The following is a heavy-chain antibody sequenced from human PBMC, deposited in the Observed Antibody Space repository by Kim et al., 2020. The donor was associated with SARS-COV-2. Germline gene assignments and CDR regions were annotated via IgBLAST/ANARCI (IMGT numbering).Heavy chain of an antibody. Sequence: GGSLRRSCAASGFTFDDYAMHWVRQAPGKGLEWVSLISWDGGSTYYADSVKGRFTISRDNSKNSLYLQMNSLRAEDTALYYCAKGIGSGSYGMDVWGQGTTVTVSS. CDR3: AKGIGSGSYGMDV. V-gene: IGHV3-43D*03. CDR2: ISWDGGST. CDR1: GFTFDDYA. D-gene: IGHD6-19*01. J-gene: IGHJ6*02.